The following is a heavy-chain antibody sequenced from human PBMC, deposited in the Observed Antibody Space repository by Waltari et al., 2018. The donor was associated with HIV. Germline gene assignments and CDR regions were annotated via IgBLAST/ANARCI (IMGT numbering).Heavy chain of an antibody. D-gene: IGHD4-17*01. CDR2: MYHSGST. V-gene: IGHV4-4*02. Sequence: QVQLQESGPGLVKPSETLSLTCAVSGGSISSYNWWSWVRQTPGKGLEWIGEMYHSGSTNYNPSLKRRVTIVVDKSKNQFSLKVTSVTAADTAVYYCARVLTGDYGSSRFDPWGQGTLVTVSS. CDR1: GGSISSYNW. CDR3: ARVLTGDYGSSRFDP. J-gene: IGHJ5*02.